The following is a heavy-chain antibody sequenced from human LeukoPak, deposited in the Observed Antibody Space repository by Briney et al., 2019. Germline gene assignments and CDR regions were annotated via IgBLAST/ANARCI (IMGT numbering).Heavy chain of an antibody. D-gene: IGHD5-18*01. V-gene: IGHV4-34*01. CDR3: AILPRGYSYGLYYYYYMDV. CDR2: INHSGST. CDR1: GGSFSGYC. Sequence: SETLSLTCAVYGGSFSGYCWSWIRQPPGKGLEWIGEINHSGSTNYNPSLKSRVTISVDTSKNQFSLKLSSVTAADTAVYYCAILPRGYSYGLYYYYYMDVWGKGTTVTVSS. J-gene: IGHJ6*03.